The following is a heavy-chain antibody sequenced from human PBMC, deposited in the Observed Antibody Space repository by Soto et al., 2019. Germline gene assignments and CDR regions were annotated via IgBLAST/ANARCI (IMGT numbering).Heavy chain of an antibody. J-gene: IGHJ6*02. CDR3: ARDGAAAGSWGVYYYYYYGMDV. CDR1: GGTFSSYA. Sequence: QVQLVQSGAEVKKPGSSVKVSCKASGGTFSSYAISWVRQAPGQGLEWMGGIIPIFGTANYAQKFQGRVTITADESMSTAYMELSSLRSEDTAVYYCARDGAAAGSWGVYYYYYYGMDVWGQGTTVTVSS. V-gene: IGHV1-69*01. CDR2: IIPIFGTA. D-gene: IGHD6-13*01.